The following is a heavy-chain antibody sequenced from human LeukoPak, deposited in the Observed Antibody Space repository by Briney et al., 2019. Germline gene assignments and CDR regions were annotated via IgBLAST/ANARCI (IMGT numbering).Heavy chain of an antibody. CDR3: VRDPPGEGVDY. Sequence: PGGSLRLSCAASGFTFSSYLMHWIRQAPGKGLVWASRINNDGSSTNYADSVKGRFTISRDNAKNTVYLQMNSLRGEDTAVYYCVRDPPGEGVDYWGQGTLVAVSS. D-gene: IGHD2-21*01. V-gene: IGHV3-74*01. CDR1: GFTFSSYL. J-gene: IGHJ4*02. CDR2: INNDGSST.